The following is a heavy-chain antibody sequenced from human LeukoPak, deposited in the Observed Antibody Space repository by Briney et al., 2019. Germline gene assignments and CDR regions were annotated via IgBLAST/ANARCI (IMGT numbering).Heavy chain of an antibody. CDR3: ARVAVITRAFDY. D-gene: IGHD3-22*01. CDR2: INPSGGST. Sequence: ASVKVSRKASGHTFTSYYMHWVRQAPGQGLEWMGIINPSGGSTSYAQKFQGRVTMTRDTSASTVYMELSSLRSEDTAVYYCARVAVITRAFDYWGQGTLVTVSS. J-gene: IGHJ4*02. V-gene: IGHV1-46*01. CDR1: GHTFTSYY.